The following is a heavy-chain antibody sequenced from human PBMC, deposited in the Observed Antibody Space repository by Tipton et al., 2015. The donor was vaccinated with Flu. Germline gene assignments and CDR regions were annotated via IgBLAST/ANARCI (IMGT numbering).Heavy chain of an antibody. CDR2: VYTSTAT. Sequence: TLSLTCTVSGDSMTSNDFYWSWIRQPAGKGLEWIGRVYTSTATSYNPSLSSRVAMSVDTSKNLFSLNLRYVTAADTAVYYCARSTYYYGSGSSDYWGQGTLVAVSS. CDR3: ARSTYYYGSGSSDY. J-gene: IGHJ4*02. V-gene: IGHV4-61*02. CDR1: GDSMTSNDFY. D-gene: IGHD3-10*01.